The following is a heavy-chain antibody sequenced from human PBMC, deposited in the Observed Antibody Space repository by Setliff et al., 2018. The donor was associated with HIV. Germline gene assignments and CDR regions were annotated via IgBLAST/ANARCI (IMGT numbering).Heavy chain of an antibody. CDR3: ARGRGSSSSWPIDY. D-gene: IGHD6-13*01. CDR1: GGSISISD. V-gene: IGHV4-4*09. Sequence: KTSETLSLTCTVSGGSISISDWSWIRQPPGKGLEWIGCIYTSGNTNYDPSLKSRVTMSVDTSKNQFSLRLTSVTAADTAVYFCARGRGSSSSWPIDYWGQGTLVTVSS. CDR2: IYTSGNT. J-gene: IGHJ4*02.